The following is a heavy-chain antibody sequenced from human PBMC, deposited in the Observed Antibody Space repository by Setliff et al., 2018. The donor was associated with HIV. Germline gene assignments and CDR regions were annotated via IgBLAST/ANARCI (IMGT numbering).Heavy chain of an antibody. CDR3: ASQGGWNYEYHYYYMDV. D-gene: IGHD1-7*01. CDR2: INPNSGDT. CDR1: GYTFTDFY. V-gene: IGHV1-2*02. J-gene: IGHJ6*03. Sequence: GASVKVSCKASGYTFTDFYMHWVRQAPGQGLEWMGWINPNSGDTNYAQKFQGRVTMTRDTFISTAYMELRGLRSDDTAVYYCASQGGWNYEYHYYYMDVWAKGTTVTVSS.